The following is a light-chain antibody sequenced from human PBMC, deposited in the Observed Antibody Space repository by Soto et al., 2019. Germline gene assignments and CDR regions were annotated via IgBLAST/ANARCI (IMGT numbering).Light chain of an antibody. Sequence: QSALTQPASVSGSPGQSITISCTGTSSDVGSYNLVSWYQLYPGTAPRLIIYEGSKRPSGVSQRFAGSKSGNTASLTISGLQAEDEADYYCCSYAGSSTYVFGTGTKVTVL. CDR3: CSYAGSSTYV. CDR1: SSDVGSYNL. CDR2: EGS. J-gene: IGLJ1*01. V-gene: IGLV2-23*01.